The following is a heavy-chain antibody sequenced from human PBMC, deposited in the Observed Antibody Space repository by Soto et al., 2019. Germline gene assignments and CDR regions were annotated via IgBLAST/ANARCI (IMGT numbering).Heavy chain of an antibody. J-gene: IGHJ6*02. CDR2: IVPSLDTT. V-gene: IGHV1-69*11. CDR1: GGTFSSSD. CDR3: ARWPQPRYTADPYAVDV. Sequence: QVHLVQSGTEVKKPGSSVKVSCKASGGTFSSSDFSWVRQAPGQGLEWMGMIVPSLDTTNYAQKFQARVTITADEVTSTAYMELRSLRSEDTAVYYCARWPQPRYTADPYAVDVWGQGTRVIVSS. D-gene: IGHD3-16*02.